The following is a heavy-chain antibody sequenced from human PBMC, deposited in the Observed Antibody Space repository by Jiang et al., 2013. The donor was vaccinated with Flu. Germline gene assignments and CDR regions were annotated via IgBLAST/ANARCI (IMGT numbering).Heavy chain of an antibody. Sequence: KGLEWIGSIYHMGAPTXNPSLKSRVTISVDTSKNQFSLKLSSVTAADTAVYYCARDLDDGDSGGFDPWGQGTLVTVSS. D-gene: IGHD4-17*01. CDR3: ARDLDDGDSGGFDP. CDR2: IYHMGAP. J-gene: IGHJ5*02. V-gene: IGHV4-38-2*02.